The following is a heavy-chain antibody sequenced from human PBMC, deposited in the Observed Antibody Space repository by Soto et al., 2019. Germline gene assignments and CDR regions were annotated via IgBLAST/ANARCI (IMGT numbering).Heavy chain of an antibody. D-gene: IGHD1-26*01. CDR1: GFTFSSYS. J-gene: IGHJ4*02. Sequence: EVQLVESGGGLVKPGGSLRLSCAASGFTFSSYSMNWVRQAPGKGLEWVSSISSSSSYIYYADSVKGRFTISRDNAQNSLYRQMNSLRAEDTAVYYCASASALGSYPYWGQGTLVTVSS. CDR2: ISSSSSYI. V-gene: IGHV3-21*01. CDR3: ASASALGSYPY.